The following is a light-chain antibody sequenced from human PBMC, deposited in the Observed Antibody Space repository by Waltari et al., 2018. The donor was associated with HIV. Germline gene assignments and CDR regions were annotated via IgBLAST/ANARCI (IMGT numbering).Light chain of an antibody. CDR2: LKSDGSH. CDR3: QTWATGIRV. Sequence: GASVKLTCTLSSGHNSYAIAWHQQQPEKGPRYLMKLKSDGSHKKGGGIPDRFSGSSSGAERYLTISSLQSEDEADYYCQTWATGIRVFGGGTKLTVL. CDR1: SGHNSYA. V-gene: IGLV4-69*01. J-gene: IGLJ3*02.